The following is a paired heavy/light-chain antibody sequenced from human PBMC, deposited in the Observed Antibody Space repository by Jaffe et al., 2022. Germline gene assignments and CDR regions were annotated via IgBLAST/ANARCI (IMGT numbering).Light chain of an antibody. J-gene: IGKJ4*01. CDR3: QQYYSTPT. CDR2: WAS. Sequence: DIVMTQSPDSLAVSLGERATINCKSSQSVLYSSNGLNYLTWYQQKPGQPPKVLIYWASTRESGVPDRFSGSGSGTDFTLTISSLQAEDVATYYCQQYYSTPTFGGGTKVELK. CDR1: QSVLYSSNGLNY. V-gene: IGKV4-1*01.
Heavy chain of an antibody. CDR1: GFTFRKYW. D-gene: IGHD3-22*01. J-gene: IGHJ4*02. V-gene: IGHV3-7*03. CDR3: ARTCLYDRKDYYRHFDS. CDR2: IKEDGTEK. Sequence: EVQLVESGGDLVQPGGSLRLSCTASGFTFRKYWMSWVRQTPTKGLEWVANIKEDGTEKNYVDSVKGRFTISRDNAMNSLSLQINNLRHEDTAVYYCARTCLYDRKDYYRHFDSWGQGTLVTVSS.